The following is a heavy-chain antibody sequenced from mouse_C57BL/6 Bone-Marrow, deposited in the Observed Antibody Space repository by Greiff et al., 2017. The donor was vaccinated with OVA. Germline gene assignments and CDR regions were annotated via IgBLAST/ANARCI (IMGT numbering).Heavy chain of an antibody. J-gene: IGHJ3*01. CDR1: GYTFTSYW. D-gene: IGHD1-1*01. V-gene: IGHV1-55*01. CDR3: ARREITTVPPFAY. Sequence: QVQLQQPGAELVKPGASVKMSCKASGYTFTSYWITWVKQRPGQGLEWIGDIYPGSGSTNYNEKFKSKATLTVDTSSSTAYMQLSSLTSEDSAVYYCARREITTVPPFAYCGQGTLVTVSA. CDR2: IYPGSGST.